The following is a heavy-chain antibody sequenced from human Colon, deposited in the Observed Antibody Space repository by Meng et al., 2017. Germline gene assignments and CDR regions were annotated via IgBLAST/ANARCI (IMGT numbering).Heavy chain of an antibody. CDR3: ARYVFDSSSLYSNWFDP. Sequence: QVQLQESGPGLVKPSGTLSLTCAVSGDSISSSNWWNWVRQPPGTGLEWIAYIHYSGSTYYSPSLKSRVTISVDTSKNQLSLKLSSMTAADTAVYYCARYVFDSSSLYSNWFDPWGQGTLVTVSS. J-gene: IGHJ5*02. CDR2: IHYSGST. V-gene: IGHV4-4*02. CDR1: GDSISSSNW. D-gene: IGHD3-22*01.